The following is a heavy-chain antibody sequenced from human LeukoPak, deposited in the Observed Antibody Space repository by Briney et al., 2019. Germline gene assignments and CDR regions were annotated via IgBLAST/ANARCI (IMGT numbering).Heavy chain of an antibody. V-gene: IGHV1-46*01. CDR2: INPSGGST. Sequence: ASVKVSCKASGYTFTRYYMHWVRPAPGQGLEWMGIINPSGGSTSYAQKFQGRVTMTRDTSTSTVYMELSSLRSEDTAVYYCARDMRDSSSSGGYYGMDVWGQGTTVTVSS. CDR3: ARDMRDSSSSGGYYGMDV. J-gene: IGHJ6*02. CDR1: GYTFTRYY. D-gene: IGHD6-6*01.